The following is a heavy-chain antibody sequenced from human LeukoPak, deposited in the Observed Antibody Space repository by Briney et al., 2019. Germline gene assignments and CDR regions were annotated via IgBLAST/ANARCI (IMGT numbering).Heavy chain of an antibody. J-gene: IGHJ3*02. CDR2: ISYDGSNK. CDR3: ARAAQYYDILTGYYIGGAFDI. D-gene: IGHD3-9*01. CDR1: GFTFSSYA. V-gene: IGHV3-30*04. Sequence: GGSLRLSCAASGFTFSSYAMHWVRQAPGKGLEWVAVISYDGSNKYYADSVKGLFTIPRDNSKNTLYLQMNSLRAEDTAVYYCARAAQYYDILTGYYIGGAFDIWGQGTMVTVSS.